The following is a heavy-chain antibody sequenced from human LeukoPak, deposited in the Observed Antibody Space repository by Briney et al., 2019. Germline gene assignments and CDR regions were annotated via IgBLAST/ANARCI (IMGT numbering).Heavy chain of an antibody. CDR2: INSNSGGT. D-gene: IGHD3-10*01. V-gene: IGHV1-2*02. J-gene: IGHJ4*02. CDR1: GYTFTGYY. CDR3: ARGGVIYYYGSGSYLARGSYDY. Sequence: ASVKVSCKASGYTFTGYYMHWVRQAPGQGLEWMGWINSNSGGTNYAQKFQGRVTMTRDTSISTAYMELSRLRSDDTAVYYCARGGVIYYYGSGSYLARGSYDYWGQGTLVTVSS.